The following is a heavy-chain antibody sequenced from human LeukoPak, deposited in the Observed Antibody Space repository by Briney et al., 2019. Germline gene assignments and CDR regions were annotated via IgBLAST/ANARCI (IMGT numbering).Heavy chain of an antibody. CDR3: ARITMVRGVIIGHFDY. CDR1: GYSFTSYW. Sequence: GESLKISCKGSGYSFTSYWIGWVRQMPGKGLEWMGIIYPGDSDTRYSPSFQGQVTISADKSISTAHLQWSSLKASDTAMYYCARITMVRGVIIGHFDYWGQGTLVTVSS. J-gene: IGHJ4*02. D-gene: IGHD3-10*01. CDR2: IYPGDSDT. V-gene: IGHV5-51*01.